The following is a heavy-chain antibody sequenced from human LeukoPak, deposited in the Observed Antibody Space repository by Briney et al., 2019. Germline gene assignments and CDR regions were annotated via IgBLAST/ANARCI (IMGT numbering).Heavy chain of an antibody. CDR3: ATQRPRYSSGWYFPYYYHYGMDV. V-gene: IGHV3-23*01. J-gene: IGHJ6*02. CDR2: ISVSGGST. D-gene: IGHD6-19*01. CDR1: GFTFSSYA. Sequence: GGSLRLSCAASGFTFSSYAMSWARQAPGKWLEWVSSISVSGGSTYYADSVKCRFTISRDNSKTTLYLQINSLSAEDTAVYYCATQRPRYSSGWYFPYYYHYGMDVWGQGTTVTVSS.